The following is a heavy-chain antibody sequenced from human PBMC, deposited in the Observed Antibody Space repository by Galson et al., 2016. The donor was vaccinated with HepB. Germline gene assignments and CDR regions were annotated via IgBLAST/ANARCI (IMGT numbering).Heavy chain of an antibody. J-gene: IGHJ3*02. CDR2: NHYSGGT. V-gene: IGHV4-59*11. CDR1: GGSIASHY. Sequence: ETLSLTCDVSGGSIASHYWNWIRQPPGKGLEWIGYNHYSGGTKYNPSLKSRVTTSVDTSKNQFSLQLTSLTAADTAVYYCAKWDNSLYAFAIWGQGALVSVSS. D-gene: IGHD3-16*02. CDR3: AKWDNSLYAFAI.